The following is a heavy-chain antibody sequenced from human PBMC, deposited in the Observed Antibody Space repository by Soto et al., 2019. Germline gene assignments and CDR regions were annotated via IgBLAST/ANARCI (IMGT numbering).Heavy chain of an antibody. D-gene: IGHD2-15*01. J-gene: IGHJ5*02. V-gene: IGHV4-31*03. Sequence: SETLSLTCTFSVGSISSGGYYCSWIRQHPWKGLEWIGYIYYSGSTYYNPSLKSRVTISVDTSKNQFSLKLRSVTAADTAVYYCARGLVVVAAPRRRYWFDPLGQGTLVNLSS. CDR3: ARGLVVVAAPRRRYWFDP. CDR1: VGSISSGGYY. CDR2: IYYSGST.